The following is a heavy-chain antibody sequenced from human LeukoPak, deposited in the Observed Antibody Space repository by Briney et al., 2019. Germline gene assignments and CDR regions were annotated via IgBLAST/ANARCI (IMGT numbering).Heavy chain of an antibody. J-gene: IGHJ4*02. CDR2: IYYGGST. Sequence: ASETLSLTCGVSGGSISDTNWWTWTRQPPGKGLEWIGSIYYGGSTYSNPSLKSRVTISVDTSKNHFSLKLSSVTAADTAVYYRARHLQWLIRLDYWGQGTLVTVSS. CDR1: GGSISDTNW. CDR3: ARHLQWLIRLDY. V-gene: IGHV4-39*01. D-gene: IGHD6-19*01.